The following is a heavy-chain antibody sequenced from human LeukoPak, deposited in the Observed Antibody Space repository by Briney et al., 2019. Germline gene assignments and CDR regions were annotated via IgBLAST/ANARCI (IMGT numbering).Heavy chain of an antibody. J-gene: IGHJ5*02. CDR1: GGSISSYY. Sequence: SETLSLTCTVSGGSISSYYWNWIRQPPGKGLEWIGYIFYSGSTNYNPSLKSRVTISVDTSKNQFSLKLSSVTAADTAVYYCARAPSLKARFDPWGQGTLVTVSS. CDR2: IFYSGST. V-gene: IGHV4-59*01. CDR3: ARAPSLKARFDP.